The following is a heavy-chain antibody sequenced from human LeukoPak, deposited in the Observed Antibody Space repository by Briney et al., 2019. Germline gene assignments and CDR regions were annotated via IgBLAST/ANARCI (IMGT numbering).Heavy chain of an antibody. Sequence: ASVKVSCKASGYTFTSYGISWVRQAPGQGLEWMGWINPNSGGTNYAQKFQGRVTMTRDTSISTAYMELSRLRSDDTAVYYCARVSSRGPSTNWFDPWGQGTLVTVSS. V-gene: IGHV1-2*02. CDR1: GYTFTSYG. J-gene: IGHJ5*02. D-gene: IGHD6-13*01. CDR3: ARVSSRGPSTNWFDP. CDR2: INPNSGGT.